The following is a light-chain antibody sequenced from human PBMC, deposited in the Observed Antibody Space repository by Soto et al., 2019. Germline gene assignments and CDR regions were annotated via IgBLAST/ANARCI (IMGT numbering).Light chain of an antibody. Sequence: DIQMTQSPSSLSASVGDRVTITCQASQDISNYLNWYQQKPGKAPKLLIYDASNLETGVPSRFSGRGSGTDFTFTIRGLQTEDIATYYCQQDTFGQGTKLEIK. J-gene: IGKJ2*01. CDR2: DAS. CDR3: QQDT. CDR1: QDISNY. V-gene: IGKV1-33*01.